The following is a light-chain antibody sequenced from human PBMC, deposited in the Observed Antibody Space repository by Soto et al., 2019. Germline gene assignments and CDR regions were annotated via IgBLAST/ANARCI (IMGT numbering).Light chain of an antibody. J-gene: IGLJ2*01. CDR2: NVS. Sequence: QSALTQPASVSGSPGQSITISCTATTCDVGDYNYVSWYQQYPGKAPKPIIYNVSNRPSGVSNRFSGSKSGDTASLTISGLQAEDEADYYCSSYTSRSSVIFGGGTKLTVL. V-gene: IGLV2-14*01. CDR3: SSYTSRSSVI. CDR1: TCDVGDYNY.